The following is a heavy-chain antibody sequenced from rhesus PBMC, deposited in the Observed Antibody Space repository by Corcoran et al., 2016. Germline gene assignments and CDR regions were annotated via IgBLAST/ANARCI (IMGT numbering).Heavy chain of an antibody. Sequence: EVQLVESGGGLVQPGGSLRLSCAASGLPFSSYEMSGVLRAPGKGLAWVSYISYTGKTIYYADSVKGRFTISRDNAKNSLSLQMSSLRAEDTAVYYCTRLVGSGDYWGQGVLVTVSS. CDR3: TRLVGSGDY. J-gene: IGHJ4*01. V-gene: IGHV3-136*01. D-gene: IGHD2-39*02. CDR1: GLPFSSYE. CDR2: ISYTGKTI.